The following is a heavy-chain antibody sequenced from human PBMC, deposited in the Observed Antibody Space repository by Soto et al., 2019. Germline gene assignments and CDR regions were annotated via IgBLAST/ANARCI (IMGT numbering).Heavy chain of an antibody. CDR3: ARGRHRNPDY. CDR1: GYTFINFG. V-gene: IGHV1-18*04. D-gene: IGHD4-4*01. Sequence: QVQLVQSGGEVKKPGASVRVSCKTSGYTFINFGITWVRQAPGQGLEWVGKIRGYNGDTNYAPKLQGRVTMTTDTSTSTASFELRTPSSHDTAVYYCARGRHRNPDYSGQGTLVTVSS. CDR2: IRGYNGDT. J-gene: IGHJ4*02.